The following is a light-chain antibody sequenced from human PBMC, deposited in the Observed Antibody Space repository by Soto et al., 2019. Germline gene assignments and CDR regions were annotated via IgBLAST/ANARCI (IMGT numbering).Light chain of an antibody. CDR2: GAS. CDR3: QQYGSSPLA. Sequence: EIVLTQSPDTLSLSPGERATLSCRASQSVSSNYVAWYQQKPGQAPRLLIYGASSRATGIPDRFSGSGTGTDFTLTISRLEPEDFAVYYCQQYGSSPLAFGAGTKVAIK. V-gene: IGKV3-20*01. J-gene: IGKJ3*01. CDR1: QSVSSNY.